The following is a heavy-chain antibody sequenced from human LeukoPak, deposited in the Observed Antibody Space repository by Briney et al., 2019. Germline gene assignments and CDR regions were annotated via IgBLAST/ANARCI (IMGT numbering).Heavy chain of an antibody. V-gene: IGHV3-23*01. D-gene: IGHD3-22*01. J-gene: IGHJ5*02. CDR1: GFTFSSYA. CDR2: ISGSGGST. CDR3: AKDRDGYYDSSGYWT. Sequence: GGSLRLSCAASGFTFSSYAMSWVSQAPGTGLEWVSAISGSGGSTYYADSVKGRFTISRDNSKNTLYLQMNSLRAEDTAVYYCAKDRDGYYDSSGYWTWGQGTLVTVSS.